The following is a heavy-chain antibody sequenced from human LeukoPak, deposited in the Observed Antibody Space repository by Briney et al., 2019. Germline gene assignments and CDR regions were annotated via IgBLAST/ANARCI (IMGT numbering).Heavy chain of an antibody. CDR1: GFTFSSYA. J-gene: IGHJ2*01. D-gene: IGHD5-18*01. CDR2: ISGSGGST. Sequence: QPGGSLRLSCAASGFTFSSYAMSWVRQAPGKGLEWVSAISGSGGSTYYADSVKGRFTISRDNSKNTLYLQMNSLRAEDTAVYYCAKSEDTTMVKNWYFDLWGRGTLVTVSS. CDR3: AKSEDTTMVKNWYFDL. V-gene: IGHV3-23*01.